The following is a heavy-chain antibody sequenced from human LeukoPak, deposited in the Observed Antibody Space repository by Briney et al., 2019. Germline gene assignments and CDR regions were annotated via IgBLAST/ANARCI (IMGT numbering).Heavy chain of an antibody. CDR1: GFTVSSNY. Sequence: PGGSLRLSCAASGFTVSSNYMSWVRQAPGKGLEWVSVIYSGGSTYYADSVKGRFTISRDNSKHTLYLQMNSLRAEDTAVYYCARTAPKSDMVRGVIIPSFFDYWGQGTLVTVSS. CDR2: IYSGGST. J-gene: IGHJ4*02. D-gene: IGHD3-10*01. CDR3: ARTAPKSDMVRGVIIPSFFDY. V-gene: IGHV3-66*01.